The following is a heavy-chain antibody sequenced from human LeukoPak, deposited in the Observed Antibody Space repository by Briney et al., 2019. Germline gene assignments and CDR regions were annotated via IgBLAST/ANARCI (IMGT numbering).Heavy chain of an antibody. D-gene: IGHD2-2*01. J-gene: IGHJ6*03. CDR2: ISGSGGST. CDR3: AKALVVPAASELYYYYYYYMDV. Sequence: GGSLRLSCAASGFTFSSYAMSWVRQAPGKGLEWVSAISGSGGSTYYADSVKGRFTISRDNSKNTLYLQMNSLRAEDTAVYYCAKALVVPAASELYYYYYYYMDVWGKGTTVTVSS. CDR1: GFTFSSYA. V-gene: IGHV3-23*01.